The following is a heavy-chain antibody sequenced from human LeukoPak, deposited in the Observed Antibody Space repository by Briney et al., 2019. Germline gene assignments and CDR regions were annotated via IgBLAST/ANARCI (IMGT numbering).Heavy chain of an antibody. D-gene: IGHD4-23*01. V-gene: IGHV3-21*01. CDR2: ITSSGAYI. J-gene: IGHJ6*03. Sequence: GGSLRLSCAASGFTFNYYNMNWVRQAPGKALEWVSSITSSGAYIFYADSVRGRFTISRDNARNSLYLQMNSLRAEDTALYYCARDGDTVLTRGYYYYMDVWGKGTTVTVSS. CDR1: GFTFNYYN. CDR3: ARDGDTVLTRGYYYYMDV.